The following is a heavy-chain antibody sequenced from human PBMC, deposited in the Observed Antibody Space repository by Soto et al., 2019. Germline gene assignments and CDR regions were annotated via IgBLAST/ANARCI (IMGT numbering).Heavy chain of an antibody. CDR2: IIPIFGTA. CDR3: AVVLHYYGSGSSNWFDP. J-gene: IGHJ5*02. V-gene: IGHV1-69*13. CDR1: GGTFSSYA. Sequence: GASVKVSCKASGGTFSSYAISWVRQAPGQGLEWMGGIIPIFGTANYAQKFQGRVTITADESTSTAYMELSSLRSEDTAVYYCAVVLHYYGSGSSNWFDPWGQGTLVTVSS. D-gene: IGHD3-10*01.